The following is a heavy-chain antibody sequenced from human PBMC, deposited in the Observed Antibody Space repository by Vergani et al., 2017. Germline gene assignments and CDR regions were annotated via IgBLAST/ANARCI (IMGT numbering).Heavy chain of an antibody. J-gene: IGHJ5*02. D-gene: IGHD3-16*01. CDR2: TWYDGNNK. CDR1: GFTFNQYG. CDR3: ARDLRLRYHRFDP. V-gene: IGHV3-33*01. Sequence: QVQLVESGGGVVQPGRSLRLSCAASGFTFNQYGMHWVRQAPGKGLEWVAVTWYDGNNKQYADSVKGRFTIARDNSKSTMYLQMNSLGDEDRGVYYCARDLRLRYHRFDPWGQGTLVTVSS.